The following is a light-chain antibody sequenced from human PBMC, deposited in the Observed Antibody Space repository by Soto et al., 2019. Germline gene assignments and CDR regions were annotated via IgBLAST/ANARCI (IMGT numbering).Light chain of an antibody. CDR3: QQYNDWPTWT. CDR2: GAS. V-gene: IGKV3-20*01. Sequence: EIVLTQSAGTLSLSQGDRATLSCRASQSVSSSYLAWYQQKPGQAPGLLIYGASSRATGIPDRFSGSGSGTDFTLTISRLEPEDFAVYYCQQYNDWPTWTFGQGTNVAI. CDR1: QSVSSSY. J-gene: IGKJ1*01.